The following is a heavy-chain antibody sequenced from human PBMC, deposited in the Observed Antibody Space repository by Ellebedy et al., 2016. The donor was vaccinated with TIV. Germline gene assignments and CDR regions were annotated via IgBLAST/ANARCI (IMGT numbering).Heavy chain of an antibody. CDR1: AFTSSNAW. CDR3: TTDLAADV. D-gene: IGHD6-13*01. J-gene: IGHJ6*02. Sequence: PGGSLRLSCAASAFTSSNAWMNWVRHAPGQGLEWVIRSQSKIDGGTIEYAAPVKGRFTISRDDSKNTLYLQMNSLKTENTAVYYCTTDLAADVWGQGTTVTVSS. CDR2: SQSKIDGGTI. V-gene: IGHV3-15*07.